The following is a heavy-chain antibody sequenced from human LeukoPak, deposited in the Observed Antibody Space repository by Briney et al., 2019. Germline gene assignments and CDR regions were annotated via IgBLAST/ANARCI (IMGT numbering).Heavy chain of an antibody. CDR2: IYPGDSDT. CDR1: GYSFTSYW. J-gene: IGHJ4*02. CDR3: ASSPAWVGYDSSGYYLDY. Sequence: GESLKISCKGSGYSFTSYWIGWVRQMPGKGLEWMGIIYPGDSDTRYSPSFQGQVTISADKSISTAYLQWSSLKATDTAMYYCASSPAWVGYDSSGYYLDYWGQGTLVTVSS. V-gene: IGHV5-51*01. D-gene: IGHD3-22*01.